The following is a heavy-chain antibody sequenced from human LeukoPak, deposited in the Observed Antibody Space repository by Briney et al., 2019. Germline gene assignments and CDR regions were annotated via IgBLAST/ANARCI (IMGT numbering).Heavy chain of an antibody. Sequence: SETLSLTCAVYGGSFSGYYWSWIRQPPGKGLEWIGYIYYSGSTNYNPSLKSRVTISVDTSKNQFSLKLSSVTAADTAVYYCARPYCTNGVCYIDAFDIWGQGTMVTVSS. CDR1: GGSFSGYY. V-gene: IGHV4-59*08. CDR3: ARPYCTNGVCYIDAFDI. D-gene: IGHD2-8*01. CDR2: IYYSGST. J-gene: IGHJ3*02.